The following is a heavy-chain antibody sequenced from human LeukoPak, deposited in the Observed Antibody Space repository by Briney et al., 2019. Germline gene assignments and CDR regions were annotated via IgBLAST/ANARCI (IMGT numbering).Heavy chain of an antibody. J-gene: IGHJ4*02. V-gene: IGHV3-73*01. Sequence: GGSLRLSCAASAFTFSNYGMHWVRQASGKGLEWVGRIRSKANTYATAYAASVKGRFTISRDDSKNTAYLQMNSLKTEDTAVYYCTPTGLLWFGESFDYWGQGTLVTVSS. D-gene: IGHD3-10*01. CDR3: TPTGLLWFGESFDY. CDR2: IRSKANTYAT. CDR1: AFTFSNYG.